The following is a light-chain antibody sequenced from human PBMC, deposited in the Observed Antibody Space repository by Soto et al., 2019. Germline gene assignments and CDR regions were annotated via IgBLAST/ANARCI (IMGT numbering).Light chain of an antibody. J-gene: IGLJ1*01. CDR2: EVT. CDR1: SSDVGASDF. CDR3: SSYTNINTRACV. Sequence: QSALTQPASVSESPGQSITISCTGTSSDVGASDFVSWYQQHPGKAPKLIIYEVTDRPSGVSNRFSGSKSGNTASLTISGLQAEDEAEYYCSSYTNINTRACVFGTGTKLTVL. V-gene: IGLV2-14*01.